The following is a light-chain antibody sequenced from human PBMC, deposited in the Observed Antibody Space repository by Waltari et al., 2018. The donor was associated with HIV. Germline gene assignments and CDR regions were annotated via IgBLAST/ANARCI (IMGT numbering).Light chain of an antibody. Sequence: DIQMTQSPSTLSASVGDNVTITCRASQSISSWLAWYQQKPGKATKLLIYKASSLESVVPSRFRGSGSGTEFTLTISSLQPDDFATYYCQQYNSYSRTFGQGTKVEIK. V-gene: IGKV1-5*03. CDR3: QQYNSYSRT. J-gene: IGKJ1*01. CDR2: KAS. CDR1: QSISSW.